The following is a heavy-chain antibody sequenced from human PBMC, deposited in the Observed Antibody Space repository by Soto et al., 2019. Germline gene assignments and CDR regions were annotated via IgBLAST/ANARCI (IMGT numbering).Heavy chain of an antibody. CDR2: ISSSGDGT. D-gene: IGHD3-3*01. CDR1: GFTFSTYA. J-gene: IGHJ6*02. Sequence: GGSLRLSCAASGFTFSTYAMTWVRQARGKGLEWVSMISSSGDGTYYEDSVKGRFTISRDNSRNTLNLQMNSLRAEDTAVYYCAKNGDFWSWGMDVWGQGTTATVSS. CDR3: AKNGDFWSWGMDV. V-gene: IGHV3-23*01.